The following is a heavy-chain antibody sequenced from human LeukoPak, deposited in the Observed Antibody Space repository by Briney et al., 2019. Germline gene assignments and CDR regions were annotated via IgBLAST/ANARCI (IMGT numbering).Heavy chain of an antibody. CDR1: GFTFADYS. Sequence: GGSLRLSCAPSGFTFADYSMNWVRQAPGKGLEWVASISTVSTYTFYADSVKGRFSISRDNVRNLLYLQMSSLGAEDTAVYYCARDGSGFYLYNYMDVWGKGTTVTVSS. J-gene: IGHJ6*03. V-gene: IGHV3-21*06. D-gene: IGHD6-25*01. CDR3: ARDGSGFYLYNYMDV. CDR2: ISTVSTYT.